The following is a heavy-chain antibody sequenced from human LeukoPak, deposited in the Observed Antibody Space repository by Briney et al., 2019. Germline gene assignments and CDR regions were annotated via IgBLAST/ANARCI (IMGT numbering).Heavy chain of an antibody. D-gene: IGHD2-15*01. Sequence: SQTLSLTCTVSGGSISSGDYYWSWIRQPPGKGLEWIGYIYYSGSTYYNPSLKSRVTISVDTSKNQFSLKLSSVTAADTAVYYWAREEYCSGGSCSDYWGQGTLSPSPQ. J-gene: IGHJ4*02. CDR1: GGSISSGDYY. V-gene: IGHV4-30-4*01. CDR3: AREEYCSGGSCSDY. CDR2: IYYSGST.